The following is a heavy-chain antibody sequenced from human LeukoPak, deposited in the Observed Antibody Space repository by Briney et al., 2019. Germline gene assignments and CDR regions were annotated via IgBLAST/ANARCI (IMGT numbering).Heavy chain of an antibody. CDR1: GYTFTSYG. J-gene: IGHJ4*02. CDR2: ISAYNGNT. Sequence: ASVKVSCKASGYTFTSYGISWVRQAPGQGLEWMGWISAYNGNTNYAQKFQGRVTMTRDTSISTAYMELSRLRSDNTAVYYCARDIGGYSYGDLFYWGQGTLVTVSS. D-gene: IGHD5-18*01. V-gene: IGHV1-18*01. CDR3: ARDIGGYSYGDLFY.